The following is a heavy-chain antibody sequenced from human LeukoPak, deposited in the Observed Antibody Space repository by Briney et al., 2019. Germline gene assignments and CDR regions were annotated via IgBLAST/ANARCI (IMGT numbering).Heavy chain of an antibody. CDR3: ARDRVMATLYYFDY. Sequence: GGSLRLSCAASGVTLSTYAMSWARQAPGKGLEWVSGISSSGSGDNTYYADSVKGRFTISRDNSKNTLYLQMNSLRAEDTAVYYCARDRVMATLYYFDYWGQGTLVTVSS. V-gene: IGHV3-23*01. CDR2: ISSSGSGDNT. D-gene: IGHD5-24*01. J-gene: IGHJ4*02. CDR1: GVTLSTYA.